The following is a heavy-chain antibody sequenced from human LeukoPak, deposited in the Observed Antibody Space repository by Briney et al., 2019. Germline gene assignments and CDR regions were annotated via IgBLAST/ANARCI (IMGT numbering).Heavy chain of an antibody. CDR3: ARELGVSVRPWLGFDP. D-gene: IGHD3-10*01. CDR1: GGTFSSYA. V-gene: IGHV1-69*13. CDR2: IIPIFGTA. J-gene: IGHJ5*02. Sequence: GASVKVSCKASGGTFSSYAISWVRQAPGQGLEWMGGIIPIFGTANYAQTFQGRVTITADESTSTAYMELSSLRSEDTAVYYCARELGVSVRPWLGFDPWGQGTLVTVSS.